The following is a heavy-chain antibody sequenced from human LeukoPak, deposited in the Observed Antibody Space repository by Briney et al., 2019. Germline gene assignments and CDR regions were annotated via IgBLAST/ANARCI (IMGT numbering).Heavy chain of an antibody. CDR3: AKDIGYCSGGSCYYYYYGMDV. D-gene: IGHD2-15*01. Sequence: GGSLRLSCAASGFTFDDYAMHWVRQAPGKGLECVSGISWNSGSIGYADSVKGRFTISRDNAKNSLYLQMNSLRAEDTALYYCAKDIGYCSGGSCYYYYYGMDVWGQGTTVTVSS. CDR1: GFTFDDYA. J-gene: IGHJ6*02. V-gene: IGHV3-9*01. CDR2: ISWNSGSI.